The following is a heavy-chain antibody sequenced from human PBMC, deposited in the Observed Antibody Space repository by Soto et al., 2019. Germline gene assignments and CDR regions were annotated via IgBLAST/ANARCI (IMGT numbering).Heavy chain of an antibody. D-gene: IGHD2-15*01. Sequence: QVQLVQSGAEVKKPGASVKVSCKASGYTFTGYYMHWVRQAPGQGLEWMGWINPNSGGTNYAQKFQGRVTMTRDTSMSTAYMELSRLRSDDTAVYYCARGGPLYCSGGSCYPDYWGQGTLVTVSS. CDR1: GYTFTGYY. J-gene: IGHJ4*02. CDR2: INPNSGGT. V-gene: IGHV1-2*02. CDR3: ARGGPLYCSGGSCYPDY.